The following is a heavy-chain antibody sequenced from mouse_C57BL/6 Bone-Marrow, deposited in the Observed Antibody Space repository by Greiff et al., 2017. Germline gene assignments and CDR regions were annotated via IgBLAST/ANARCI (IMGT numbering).Heavy chain of an antibody. CDR3: ARERGTWFAY. J-gene: IGHJ3*01. Sequence: VKLQQPGAELVKPGASVKLSCKASGYTFTSYWMHWVKQRPGQGLEWIGMIHPNSGSTNYNEKFKSKATLTVDKSSSTAYMQLSSLTSEDSAVYYCARERGTWFAYWGQGTLVTVSA. V-gene: IGHV1-64*01. CDR2: IHPNSGST. CDR1: GYTFTSYW.